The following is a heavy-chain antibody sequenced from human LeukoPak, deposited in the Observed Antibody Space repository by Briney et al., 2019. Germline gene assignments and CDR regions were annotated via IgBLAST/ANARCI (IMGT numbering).Heavy chain of an antibody. CDR2: IYSGGST. CDR1: GFTVSSNY. J-gene: IGHJ6*02. V-gene: IGHV3-53*01. Sequence: PGGSLRLSCAASGFTVSSNYMSWVRQAPGKGLEWVSVIYSGGSTYYADSVKGRFTISRDNSKNTLYLQMNSLRAEDTAVYYCVRDHWFKSSKRWDYNGMDVWGQGTTVIVSS. D-gene: IGHD3-9*01. CDR3: VRDHWFKSSKRWDYNGMDV.